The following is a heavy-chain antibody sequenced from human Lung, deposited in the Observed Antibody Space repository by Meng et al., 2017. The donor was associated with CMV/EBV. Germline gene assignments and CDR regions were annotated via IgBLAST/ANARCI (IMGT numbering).Heavy chain of an antibody. V-gene: IGHV4-4*01. CDR2: IHHSGTT. Sequence: GSLRLSCIVSGGSISSSKWWNWVRQPPGKGLEWIGAIHHSGTTNYNTSLKSRVIMSVDKSKNQFSLSLTSVTAADTAVYFCARDAGTIAVSGIGDYWGQGTLVXVSS. CDR1: GGSISSSKW. D-gene: IGHD6-19*01. J-gene: IGHJ4*02. CDR3: ARDAGTIAVSGIGDY.